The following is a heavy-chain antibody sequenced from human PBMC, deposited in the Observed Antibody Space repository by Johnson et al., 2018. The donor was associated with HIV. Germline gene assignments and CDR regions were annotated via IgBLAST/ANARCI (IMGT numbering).Heavy chain of an antibody. D-gene: IGHD1-14*01. Sequence: QVQLVESGGGVVQPGRSLRLSCAASGFTFSSYAMHWVRQAPGKGLEWVAVISYDGSNKYYADFVKGRFTISRDNSKTTLHRQRNSLTAEDKAVYYCARVLGGRGPSAFDIWGQGTMVTVSS. J-gene: IGHJ3*02. V-gene: IGHV3-30-3*01. CDR2: ISYDGSNK. CDR3: ARVLGGRGPSAFDI. CDR1: GFTFSSYA.